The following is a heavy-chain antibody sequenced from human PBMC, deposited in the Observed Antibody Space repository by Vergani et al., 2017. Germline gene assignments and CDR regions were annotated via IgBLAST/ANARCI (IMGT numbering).Heavy chain of an antibody. J-gene: IGHJ2*01. D-gene: IGHD3-16*01. CDR2: IYNSGNG. V-gene: IGHV4-39*01. Sequence: QMQLQESGPGLVKASETLSLTCTVSGDSIISRSYYWGWIRQPPGKGLEWIGCIYNSGNGDSSSSLKSRVTISADTSKNRFSLRLTSVTAADTAVYYCASGKYYSDSTSHFRGGYFDVWGRGTLVTVPS. CDR1: GDSIISRSYY. CDR3: ASGKYYSDSTSHFRGGYFDV.